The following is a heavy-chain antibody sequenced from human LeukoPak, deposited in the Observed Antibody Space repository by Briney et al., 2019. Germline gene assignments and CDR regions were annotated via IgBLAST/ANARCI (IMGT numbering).Heavy chain of an antibody. CDR2: IRYDGSNK. Sequence: GGSLRLSCAASGFTFSSYGMHWVRQAPGKGLEWVAFIRYDGSNKYYADSVKGRFTISRDNSKNTLYLQMNSLRAEDTAVYYCARILGSGYDESWFDPWGQGTLVTVSS. V-gene: IGHV3-30*02. CDR1: GFTFSSYG. CDR3: ARILGSGYDESWFDP. D-gene: IGHD5-12*01. J-gene: IGHJ5*02.